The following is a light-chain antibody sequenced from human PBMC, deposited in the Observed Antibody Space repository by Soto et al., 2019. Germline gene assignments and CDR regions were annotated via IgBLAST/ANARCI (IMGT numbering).Light chain of an antibody. CDR2: AAS. CDR3: QQRNSYPPP. Sequence: DIQLTQSPSFLSASVGDRVTITCRASQGISSYLAWYQQKPGKAPKLLIYAASTLQSGVPSRFSGSGSGTEFTLTISSLQPEDFATYYCQQRNSYPPPFGPGTNVDIK. J-gene: IGKJ3*01. V-gene: IGKV1-9*01. CDR1: QGISSY.